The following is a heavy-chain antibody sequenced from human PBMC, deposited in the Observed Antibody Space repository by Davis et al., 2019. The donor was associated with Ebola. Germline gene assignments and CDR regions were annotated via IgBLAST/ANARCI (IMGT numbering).Heavy chain of an antibody. CDR1: GFTFSSYS. D-gene: IGHD5-18*01. CDR3: ARHNTGMVAFDY. CDR2: ISSSSSTI. J-gene: IGHJ4*02. V-gene: IGHV3-48*04. Sequence: GGSLRLSCAASGFTFSSYSMNWVRQAPGKGLEWVSYISSSSSTIYYADSVKGRFTISRDNAKNSLYLHMNSLRVEDTAVYFCARHNTGMVAFDYWGQGTLVTVSS.